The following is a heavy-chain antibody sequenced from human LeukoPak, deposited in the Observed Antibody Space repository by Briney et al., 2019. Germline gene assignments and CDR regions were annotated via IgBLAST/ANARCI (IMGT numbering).Heavy chain of an antibody. CDR3: ARFRDSGGRVAFDI. Sequence: PSETLSLTCTVSGGSISSDGYYWTWIRQHPGKGLEWIGYIYYSGTTYYNPSLESRVTLSVDTSKNQFSLRLSSVTSADTAVYYCARFRDSGGRVAFDIWGQGTMATVSS. CDR2: IYYSGTT. V-gene: IGHV4-31*03. CDR1: GGSISSDGYY. D-gene: IGHD2-15*01. J-gene: IGHJ3*02.